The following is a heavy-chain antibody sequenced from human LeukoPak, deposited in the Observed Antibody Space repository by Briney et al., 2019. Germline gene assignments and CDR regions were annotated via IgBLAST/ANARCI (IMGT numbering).Heavy chain of an antibody. D-gene: IGHD3-9*01. CDR3: ARDFLTGSMGSRFDP. Sequence: GASVKVSCKASGGTFSSYAISWVRQAPGQGLEWMGGIIPIFGTANYAQKFQGRVTITADKSTSTAYMELSSLRSEDTAVYYCARDFLTGSMGSRFDPWGQGTLVTVSS. J-gene: IGHJ5*02. CDR1: GGTFSSYA. V-gene: IGHV1-69*06. CDR2: IIPIFGTA.